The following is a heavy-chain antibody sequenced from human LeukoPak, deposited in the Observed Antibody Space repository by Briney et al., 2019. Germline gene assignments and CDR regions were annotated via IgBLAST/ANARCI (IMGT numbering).Heavy chain of an antibody. CDR3: ARRYSTRLYYYDSSGYPDPYYFDY. CDR1: GGSFSGYY. D-gene: IGHD3-22*01. V-gene: IGHV4-34*01. J-gene: IGHJ4*02. Sequence: SETLSLTCAVYGGSFSGYYWSWIRQPPGKGLEWIGEINHSGSTNYNPSLKSRVTISVDTSKNQFSLKLSSVTAADTAVYYCARRYSTRLYYYDSSGYPDPYYFDYWGQGTLVTVSS. CDR2: INHSGST.